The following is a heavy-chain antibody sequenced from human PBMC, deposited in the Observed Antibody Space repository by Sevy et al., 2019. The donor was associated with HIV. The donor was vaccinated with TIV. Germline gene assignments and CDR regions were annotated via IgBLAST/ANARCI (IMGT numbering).Heavy chain of an antibody. CDR3: ARGGLYGAKVGYYFDY. J-gene: IGHJ4*02. V-gene: IGHV3-53*01. CDR2: IYSGGGT. CDR1: KFTVSSHY. D-gene: IGHD4-17*01. Sequence: GGSLTLSCAASKFTVSSHYMTWVRQAPGKGLEWVSGIYSGGGTYYADSVKGRFTISRDTSKNTLYLQMNSLRAEDTAVYYCARGGLYGAKVGYYFDYWGQGTLVTVSS.